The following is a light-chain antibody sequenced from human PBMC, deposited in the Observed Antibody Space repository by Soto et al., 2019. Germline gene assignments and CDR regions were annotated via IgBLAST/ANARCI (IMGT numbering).Light chain of an antibody. J-gene: IGKJ3*01. CDR3: QHLNNYPPFT. CDR1: QDIKTY. CDR2: GTF. Sequence: IQLTQSPSSLSASVGDRVSITCRASQDIKTYLAWYQQKRGKAPKLLISGTFTLQSGVPSRFNGSGSGTDFTLTISRLQPEDFATSYCQHLNNYPPFTFGPGNKVDLE. V-gene: IGKV1-9*01.